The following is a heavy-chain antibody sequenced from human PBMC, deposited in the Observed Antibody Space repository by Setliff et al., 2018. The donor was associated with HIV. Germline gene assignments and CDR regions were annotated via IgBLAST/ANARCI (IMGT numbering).Heavy chain of an antibody. CDR3: ARGKTWLRFLDY. CDR2: INTHSGYT. V-gene: IGHV1-18*01. D-gene: IGHD5-12*01. Sequence: RASVKVSCKASGYTLNNYGISWVRQAPGQGLEWMGWINTHSGYTNYAQNVQGRVTVTMDTSTSTAYMELRSLKSDDTAVYYCARGKTWLRFLDYWGQGTLVTVSS. CDR1: GYTLNNYG. J-gene: IGHJ4*02.